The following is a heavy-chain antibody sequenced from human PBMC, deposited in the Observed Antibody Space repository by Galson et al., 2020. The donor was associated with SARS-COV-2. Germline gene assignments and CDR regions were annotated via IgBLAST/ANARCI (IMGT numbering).Heavy chain of an antibody. V-gene: IGHV3-20*04. CDR1: GFTFDDYG. J-gene: IGHJ4*02. CDR3: ARDLDSSGWYQVDY. D-gene: IGHD6-19*01. Sequence: GESLKISCAASGFTFDDYGMSWVRQAPGKGLVWVSGINWNGGSTGYADSVKGRFTISRDNAKNSLYLQMNSLRAEDTALYYCARDLDSSGWYQVDYWGQGTLVTVSS. CDR2: INWNGGST.